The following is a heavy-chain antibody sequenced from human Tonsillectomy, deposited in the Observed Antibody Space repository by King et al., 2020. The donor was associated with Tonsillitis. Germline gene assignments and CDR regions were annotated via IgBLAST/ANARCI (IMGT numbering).Heavy chain of an antibody. CDR3: ARDGTAFYYFDS. D-gene: IGHD5-18*01. CDR1: GFTFSSYG. V-gene: IGHV3-33*08. J-gene: IGHJ4*02. CDR2: IWYDGNKK. Sequence: VQLVESGGGVVQPGRSLRLSCAASGFTFSSYGMHWVRQAPGKGLEWVAVIWYDGNKKYYADSVKGRFSISRDNSKNTLYLQMNSLTAEDTAVYYCARDGTAFYYFDSWGQGTLVTVSS.